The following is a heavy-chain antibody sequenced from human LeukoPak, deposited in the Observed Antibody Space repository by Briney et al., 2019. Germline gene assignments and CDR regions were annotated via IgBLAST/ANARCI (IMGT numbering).Heavy chain of an antibody. CDR3: ARHEYDILTGYLVPYGMDV. Sequence: SETLSLTCAVSGGSISSSNWWSWVRQPPGKGLEWIGEIYHSGSTNYNPSLKSRVTILVGKSKNQFSLKLSSVTAADTAVYYCARHEYDILTGYLVPYGMDVWGKGTTVTVSS. D-gene: IGHD3-9*01. V-gene: IGHV4-4*02. CDR2: IYHSGST. CDR1: GGSISSSNW. J-gene: IGHJ6*04.